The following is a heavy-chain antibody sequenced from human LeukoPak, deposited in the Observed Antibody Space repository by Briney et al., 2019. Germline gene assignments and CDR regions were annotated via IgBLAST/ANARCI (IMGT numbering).Heavy chain of an antibody. Sequence: SETLSLTCAVSGDSISSGGYAWSWIRQPPGKGLEWIGWIYHTGTTNYKSSLKSRLTLSLDVSRDHFSLKLSSVTAADTAVYYCARHPHEHLSFFWFDPWGQGTLVTVSS. D-gene: IGHD2/OR15-2a*01. CDR2: IYHTGTT. CDR1: GDSISSGGYA. J-gene: IGHJ5*02. CDR3: ARHPHEHLSFFWFDP. V-gene: IGHV4-30-2*01.